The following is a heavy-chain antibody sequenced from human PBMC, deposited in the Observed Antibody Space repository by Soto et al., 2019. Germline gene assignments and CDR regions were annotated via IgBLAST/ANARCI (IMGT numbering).Heavy chain of an antibody. CDR2: MTAHGRTI. Sequence: PARSLRLSCPASGSTFGDYCMHCVRQPPWKGPEGVSLMTAHGRTIQYADSVKGRFTAARDNAKSTLYLQMNSLRAEDTAVYYCATAEVDYSAPGTLVTVSS. CDR1: GSTFGDYC. J-gene: IGHJ4*02. CDR3: ATAEVDY. V-gene: IGHV3-74*03.